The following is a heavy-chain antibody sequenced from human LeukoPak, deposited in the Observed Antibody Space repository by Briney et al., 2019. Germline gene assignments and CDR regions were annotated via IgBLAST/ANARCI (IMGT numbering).Heavy chain of an antibody. CDR2: ISAYNGNT. CDR1: GYTFTSYG. V-gene: IGHV1-18*01. J-gene: IGHJ6*03. CDR3: ARRASGSGSYYNYYYYYMDV. Sequence: ASVKVSCKASGYTFTSYGISWVRQAPGQGLEWMGWISAYNGNTNYAQKLQGRVTMTTDTSTSTAYMELRSLRSDDTAVYYCARRASGSGSYYNYYYYYMDVWGKGTTVTMSS. D-gene: IGHD3-10*01.